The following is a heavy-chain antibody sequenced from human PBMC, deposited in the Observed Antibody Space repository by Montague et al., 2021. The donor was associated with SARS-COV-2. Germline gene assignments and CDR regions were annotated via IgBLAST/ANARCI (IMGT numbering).Heavy chain of an antibody. CDR2: ISYEGSIQ. J-gene: IGHJ4*02. D-gene: IGHD3-3*01. CDR1: GFNFNNFG. Sequence: SLRLSCAASGFNFNNFGMHWVRQAPGQGLEWVAVISYEGSIQYYADSVKGRLTISRDWSKSTLYLQMSSLRPEDTAVYYCAKDAAIFWFERGRGTFDYWGRGTLVAVSS. V-gene: IGHV3-30*18. CDR3: AKDAAIFWFERGRGTFDY.